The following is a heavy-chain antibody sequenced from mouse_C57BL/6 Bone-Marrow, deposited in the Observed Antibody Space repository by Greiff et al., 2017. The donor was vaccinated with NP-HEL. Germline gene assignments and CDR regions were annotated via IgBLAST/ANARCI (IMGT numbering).Heavy chain of an antibody. CDR3: ARDNWDWYFDV. CDR2: SRNKANDYTT. CDR1: GFTFSDFY. J-gene: IGHJ1*03. D-gene: IGHD4-1*01. V-gene: IGHV7-1*01. Sequence: EVNVVESGGGLVQSGRSLRLSCATSGFTFSDFYMEWVRQAPGKGLEWIAASRNKANDYTTAYSASVKGRFIVSRDTSHSILYLQMNALRAEDTAIYYCARDNWDWYFDVWGTGTTVTVSS.